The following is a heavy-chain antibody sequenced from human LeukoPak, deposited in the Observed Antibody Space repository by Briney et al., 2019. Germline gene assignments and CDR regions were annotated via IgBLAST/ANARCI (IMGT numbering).Heavy chain of an antibody. CDR2: INHSGST. Sequence: PSETLSLTCAVYGGSFSGYYWSWIRQPPGKGLEWIGEINHSGSTNYNPSLKSRVTISVDTSKNQFSLKLSSVTAADTAVYYCARGSMGMRRRFSYWGQGTLVTVSS. CDR1: GGSFSGYY. D-gene: IGHD2/OR15-2a*01. V-gene: IGHV4-34*01. CDR3: ARGSMGMRRRFSY. J-gene: IGHJ4*02.